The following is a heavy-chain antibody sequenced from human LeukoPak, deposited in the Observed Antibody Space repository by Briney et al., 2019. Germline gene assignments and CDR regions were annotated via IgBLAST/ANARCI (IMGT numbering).Heavy chain of an antibody. J-gene: IGHJ4*01. D-gene: IGHD2-21*02. CDR3: ATLLRDSAFDY. CDR1: GGSISSSSYY. CDR2: IYYSGST. V-gene: IGHV4-39*01. Sequence: SENLSLTCTVSGGSISSSSYYWGWIRQPPGRGLEWIGRIYYSGSTYYHPSLKGRVTISVDTSKNQFPLKLSSVTAADTAVYYCATLLRDSAFDYWGQGTLVTVSS.